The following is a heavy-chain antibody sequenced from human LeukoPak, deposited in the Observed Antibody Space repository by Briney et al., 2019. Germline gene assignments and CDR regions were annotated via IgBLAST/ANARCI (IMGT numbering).Heavy chain of an antibody. J-gene: IGHJ4*02. D-gene: IGHD6-13*01. Sequence: PGGSLRLSCAASGLTFSSYGMHWVRQAPGKGLEWVAVISYDGSNKYYADSVKGRFTISRDNSKNTLYLQMNSLRAEDTAVYYCAKDNSHLGGYSSSWDYYFDYWGQGTLVTVSS. CDR1: GLTFSSYG. V-gene: IGHV3-30*18. CDR2: ISYDGSNK. CDR3: AKDNSHLGGYSSSWDYYFDY.